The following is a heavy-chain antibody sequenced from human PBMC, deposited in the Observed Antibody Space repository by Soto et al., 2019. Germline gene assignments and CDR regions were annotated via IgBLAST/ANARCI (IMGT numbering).Heavy chain of an antibody. Sequence: KPSETLSLTCAVSGGSISSGDYYRSWIRQPPGKGLEWIGYIYYSGSTYYNPSLKSRVTISVDTSKNQFSLKLSSVTAADTAVYYCASTIPYYYYGMDVWGQGTTVTVSS. D-gene: IGHD3-10*01. CDR1: GGSISSGDYY. J-gene: IGHJ6*02. V-gene: IGHV4-30-4*01. CDR2: IYYSGST. CDR3: ASTIPYYYYGMDV.